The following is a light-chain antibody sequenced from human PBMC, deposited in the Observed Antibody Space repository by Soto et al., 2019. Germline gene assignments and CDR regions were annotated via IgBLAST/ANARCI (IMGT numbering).Light chain of an antibody. V-gene: IGKV1-5*01. CDR1: QTIRRW. Sequence: DIEMTQSPSTLSASVGDRLTITCRASQTIRRWLAWYQQRPGKAPKVLIYDASTLESGVPARFSGSGSETEFTLTISSLQPEDSATYYCQHYNSDPRTFGQGTKVEIK. CDR3: QHYNSDPRT. J-gene: IGKJ1*01. CDR2: DAS.